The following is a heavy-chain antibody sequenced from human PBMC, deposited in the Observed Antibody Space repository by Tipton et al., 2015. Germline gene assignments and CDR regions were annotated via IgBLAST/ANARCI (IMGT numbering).Heavy chain of an antibody. CDR2: IYYSGST. CDR1: GDSISSYY. J-gene: IGHJ6*02. V-gene: IGHV4-59*07. CDR3: ARSAYCSGGSCYYGYYYYIMDV. Sequence: TLSLTCTVSGDSISSYYWSWIRQPPGKGLEWIGYIYYSGSTNYNPSLKSRVTISVDTSKNQFSLTLSSVTAADTAVYYCARSAYCSGGSCYYGYYYYIMDVWGQGTAVTVSS. D-gene: IGHD2-15*01.